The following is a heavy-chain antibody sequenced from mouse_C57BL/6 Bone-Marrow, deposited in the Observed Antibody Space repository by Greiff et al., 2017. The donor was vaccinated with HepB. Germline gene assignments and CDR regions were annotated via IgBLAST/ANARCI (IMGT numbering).Heavy chain of an antibody. Sequence: QVQLKESGPGILQSSQTLSLTCSFSGFSLSTSGMGVSWIRQPSGKGLEWLAHIYWDDDKRYNPSLKSRLTISKDTSRNQVFLKITSVDTADTATYYCARKNYGLYFDYWGQGTTLTVSS. CDR2: IYWDDDK. CDR3: ARKNYGLYFDY. CDR1: GFSLSTSGMG. V-gene: IGHV8-12*01. J-gene: IGHJ2*01. D-gene: IGHD1-1*01.